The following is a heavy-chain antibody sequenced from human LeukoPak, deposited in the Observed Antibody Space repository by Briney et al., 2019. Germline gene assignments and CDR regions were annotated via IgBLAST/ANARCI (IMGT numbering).Heavy chain of an antibody. V-gene: IGHV4-61*01. CDR3: ARDAVTVNSYYFDY. D-gene: IGHD4-11*01. J-gene: IGHJ4*02. CDR1: GGSVSSGSDY. Sequence: SDTRSLTCTVSGGSVSSGSDYWRWIPRPPGKGLEWIGYIYDSRSTNYNPSLKSRVTISVNTSKNQISPKLSSVTGADTAVYYCARDAVTVNSYYFDYWGQGTLVTVSS. CDR2: IYDSRST.